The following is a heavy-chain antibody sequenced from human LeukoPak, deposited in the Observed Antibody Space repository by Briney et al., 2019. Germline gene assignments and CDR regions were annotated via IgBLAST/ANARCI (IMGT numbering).Heavy chain of an antibody. V-gene: IGHV3-9*01. Sequence: AGGSLRLSCAASGFTFDDYAMHWVRQAPGKGLEWVSGISWNSGSIGYADSVKGRFTISRDNAKNSLYLQMNSLRAEDTALYYCAKDKGRWELLRGAFDIWGQGTMVTVSS. CDR1: GFTFDDYA. CDR3: AKDKGRWELLRGAFDI. CDR2: ISWNSGSI. D-gene: IGHD1-26*01. J-gene: IGHJ3*02.